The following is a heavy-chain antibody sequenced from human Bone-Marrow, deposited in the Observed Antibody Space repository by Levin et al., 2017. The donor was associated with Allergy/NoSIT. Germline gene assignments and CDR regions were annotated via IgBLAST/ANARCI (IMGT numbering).Heavy chain of an antibody. J-gene: IGHJ4*02. CDR2: ISGSGGST. V-gene: IGHV3-23*01. CDR3: AKLYGSGTYYTFIDY. CDR1: GLTFSSYG. D-gene: IGHD3-10*01. Sequence: PGGSLRLSCVASGLTFSSYGMSWVRQAPGKGLEWVSAISGSGGSTYYADSVQGRFTISRDNSKNTLYLQVNSLSAEDTAVYYCAKLYGSGTYYTFIDYWGQGTLVTVSA.